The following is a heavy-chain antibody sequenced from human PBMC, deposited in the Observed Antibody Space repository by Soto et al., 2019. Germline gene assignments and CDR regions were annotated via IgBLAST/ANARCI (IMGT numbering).Heavy chain of an antibody. J-gene: IGHJ6*02. CDR2: ISAYNGNT. CDR1: GYTFTSYG. Sequence: ASVKVSCKASGYTFTSYGISWVRQAPGQGLEWMGWISAYNGNTNYAQKLQGRVTMTTDTSTSTAYMELRCLRSDDTAVYYCARDHRSGSYYYYGMDVWGQGTTVTVSS. V-gene: IGHV1-18*01. CDR3: ARDHRSGSYYYYGMDV. D-gene: IGHD1-26*01.